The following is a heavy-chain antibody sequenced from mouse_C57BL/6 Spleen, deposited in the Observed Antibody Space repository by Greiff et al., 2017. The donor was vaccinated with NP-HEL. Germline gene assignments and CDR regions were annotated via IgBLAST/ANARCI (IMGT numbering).Heavy chain of an antibody. Sequence: QVQLQQSGAELARPGASVKMSCKASGYTFTSYTMHWVKQRPGPGLEWIGYINPSSGYTKYNQKFKDKATFTADKSSSTAYMQLSSLTSEDSAVYYCARVKAYYYGSSYDYAMDYWGQGTSVTVSS. D-gene: IGHD1-1*01. J-gene: IGHJ4*01. CDR2: INPSSGYT. V-gene: IGHV1-4*01. CDR1: GYTFTSYT. CDR3: ARVKAYYYGSSYDYAMDY.